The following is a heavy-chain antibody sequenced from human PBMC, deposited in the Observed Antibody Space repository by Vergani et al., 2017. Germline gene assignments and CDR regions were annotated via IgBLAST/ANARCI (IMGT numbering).Heavy chain of an antibody. V-gene: IGHV3-20*04. Sequence: EVHLLESGGGLVQSGGSLRLSCAASGFTFSNSAVSWVRQAPGRGLEWVSGIDRNYGVKNGNSFEGRFSISRDNAKKAVFLQMNNLRHEDTALYFCVKDNDYDADGPFDLWGRGTLVTVSS. D-gene: IGHD3-16*01. CDR3: VKDNDYDADGPFDL. J-gene: IGHJ2*01. CDR1: GFTFSNSA. CDR2: IDRNYGVK.